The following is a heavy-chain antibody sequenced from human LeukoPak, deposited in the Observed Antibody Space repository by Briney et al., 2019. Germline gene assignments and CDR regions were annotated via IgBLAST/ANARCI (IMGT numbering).Heavy chain of an antibody. CDR3: ASQVVVVTAIAAGMGTYSDSIDY. J-gene: IGHJ4*02. CDR1: GFTFSSYA. D-gene: IGHD2-21*02. Sequence: PGGSLRLSCAASGFTFSSYAMHWVRQVPGKGLEWVAVISYDGSNKYYADSVKGRFTISRDNSKNTLYLQMNSLRAEDTAVYYCASQVVVVTAIAAGMGTYSDSIDYWGQGTLDTVSS. CDR2: ISYDGSNK. V-gene: IGHV3-30-3*01.